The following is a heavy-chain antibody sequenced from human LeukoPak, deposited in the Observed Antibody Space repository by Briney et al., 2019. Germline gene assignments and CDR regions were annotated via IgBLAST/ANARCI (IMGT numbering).Heavy chain of an antibody. CDR1: GYTLTELS. CDR2: FDPEDGET. CDR3: ASHLLDVGYCSGGRCLEY. Sequence: ASVKVSCKVSGYTLTELSMHWVRQAPGKGLEWMGGFDPEDGETIYAQKFQGRVTMTEDTSTDTAYMELSSLRSEDTAVYYCASHLLDVGYCSGGRCLEYWGPGTLANVSS. V-gene: IGHV1-24*01. D-gene: IGHD2-15*01. J-gene: IGHJ4*02.